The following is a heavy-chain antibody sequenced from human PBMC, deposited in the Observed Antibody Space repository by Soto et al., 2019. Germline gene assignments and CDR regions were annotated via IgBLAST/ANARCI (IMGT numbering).Heavy chain of an antibody. Sequence: GASVKVSCKASGGTFSRYAISWVRQAPGQGVEWMGGIIPIFGTANYAQKFQGRVTITADESTSTAYMELRSQRSEDTAVYYCARAELERGDVGNFGMDVWGQGTTVIVSS. CDR2: IIPIFGTA. CDR1: GGTFSRYA. J-gene: IGHJ6*02. CDR3: ARAELERGDVGNFGMDV. D-gene: IGHD1-1*01. V-gene: IGHV1-69*13.